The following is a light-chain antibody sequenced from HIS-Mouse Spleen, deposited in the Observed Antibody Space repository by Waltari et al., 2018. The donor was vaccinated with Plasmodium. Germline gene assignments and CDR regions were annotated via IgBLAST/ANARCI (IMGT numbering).Light chain of an antibody. J-gene: IGLJ2*01. CDR1: SSDVGRYNL. CDR2: EGS. CDR3: CSYAGSSSVV. V-gene: IGLV2-23*01. Sequence: QSALTQPASVSGSPGQSITISCPGTSSDVGRYNLVSWYQQHPGKAPKLMIYEGSKRPSGVSKRCSGSKSGNTASLTIAGLQAEDEADYYCCSYAGSSSVVFGGGTKLTVL.